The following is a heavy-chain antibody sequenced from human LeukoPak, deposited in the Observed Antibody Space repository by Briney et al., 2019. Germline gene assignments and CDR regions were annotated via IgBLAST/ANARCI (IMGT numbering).Heavy chain of an antibody. CDR2: ISGSGAST. CDR3: AKDPAVANTARRFQH. D-gene: IGHD6-19*01. V-gene: IGHV3-23*01. Sequence: GGSLRLSCAASGFTFSSYATSWVRQAPGKGLEWVSGISGSGASTYYADSVKGRFTISRDNSKNTLYLQMNSLRAEDTAVYYCAKDPAVANTARRFQHWGQGTLVTVTS. CDR1: GFTFSSYA. J-gene: IGHJ1*01.